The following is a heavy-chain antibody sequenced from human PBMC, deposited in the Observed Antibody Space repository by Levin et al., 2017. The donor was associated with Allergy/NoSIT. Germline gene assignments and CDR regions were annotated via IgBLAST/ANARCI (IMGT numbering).Heavy chain of an antibody. D-gene: IGHD1-1*01. CDR2: ISSSGSTI. CDR1: GFTFSSYE. CDR3: ARVESSGFYYDYGMDV. J-gene: IGHJ6*02. Sequence: SCAASGFTFSSYEMNWVRQAPGKGLEWVSYISSSGSTIYYADSVKGRFTISRDNAKNSLYLQMNSLRAEDTAVYYCARVESSGFYYDYGMDVWGQGTTVTVSS. V-gene: IGHV3-48*03.